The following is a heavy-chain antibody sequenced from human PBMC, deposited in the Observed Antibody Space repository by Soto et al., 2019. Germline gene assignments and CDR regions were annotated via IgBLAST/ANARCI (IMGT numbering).Heavy chain of an antibody. D-gene: IGHD3-22*01. J-gene: IGHJ4*02. V-gene: IGHV1-69*12. CDR1: GGTFSSYA. Sequence: QVQLVQSGAEVKKPGSSVKVSCKASGGTFSSYAISWVRQAPGQGLEWMGGIIPIFGTANYAQKFQGRVTSTADEYTSTAYMELSSLRSEDTAVYYCARDYYDSSGHAYYFDYWGQGTLVTVSS. CDR3: ARDYYDSSGHAYYFDY. CDR2: IIPIFGTA.